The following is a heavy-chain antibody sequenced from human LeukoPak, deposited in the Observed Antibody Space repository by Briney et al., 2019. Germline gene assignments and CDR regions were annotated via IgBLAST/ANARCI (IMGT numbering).Heavy chain of an antibody. CDR3: STTYYYDSSEGY. D-gene: IGHD3-22*01. V-gene: IGHV3-49*03. CDR2: IRSKAYGGTT. J-gene: IGHJ4*02. CDR1: GFTFGDYA. Sequence: GGSLRLSCTASGFTFGDYAMSWFRQAPGKGLEWVGFIRSKAYGGTTEYAASVKGRFTISRDDSKNTLYLQMNSLKTEDTAVYYCSTTYYYDSSEGYWGQGTLVTVSS.